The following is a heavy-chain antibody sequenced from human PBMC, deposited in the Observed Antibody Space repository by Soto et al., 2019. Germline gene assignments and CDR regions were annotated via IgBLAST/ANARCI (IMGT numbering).Heavy chain of an antibody. CDR2: IKSKTDGGTT. V-gene: IGHV3-15*01. Sequence: EVQLVESGGGLVKPGGSLRLSCAASGFTFSNAWMSWVRQAPGKGLEWVGRIKSKTDGGTTDYAAPVKGRFTISRDESKNTLYLQMNSLKTEDTAVYYCTTGPVVVPAAILYWGQGTLVTVSS. D-gene: IGHD2-2*02. CDR1: GFTFSNAW. CDR3: TTGPVVVPAAILY. J-gene: IGHJ4*02.